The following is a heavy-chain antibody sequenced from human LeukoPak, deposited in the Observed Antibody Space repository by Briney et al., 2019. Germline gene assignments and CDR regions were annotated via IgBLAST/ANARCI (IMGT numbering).Heavy chain of an antibody. J-gene: IGHJ6*02. Sequence: GGSLRLSCAASGFTFSSYAMHWVRQAPGKGLEWVAVISYDGSNKYYADSVKGRFTISRDNSKNTLYLQMNSLRAEDTAVYYCARDLSIWEPNYYYYYGMDVWGQGTTVTVSS. CDR1: GFTFSSYA. D-gene: IGHD1-26*01. CDR2: ISYDGSNK. V-gene: IGHV3-30-3*01. CDR3: ARDLSIWEPNYYYYYGMDV.